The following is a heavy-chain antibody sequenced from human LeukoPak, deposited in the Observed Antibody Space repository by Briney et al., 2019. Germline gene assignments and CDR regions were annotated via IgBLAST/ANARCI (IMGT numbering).Heavy chain of an antibody. Sequence: PSETLSLTCTVSGGSISSSSYYWGLIRQPPGKGLEWIGSIYYSGSTYYNPSLKSRVTISVDTSKNQFSLKLSSVTAADTAVYYCARQIYYFDYWGQGTLVTVSS. J-gene: IGHJ4*02. CDR3: ARQIYYFDY. D-gene: IGHD3-3*01. CDR2: IYYSGST. CDR1: GGSISSSSYY. V-gene: IGHV4-39*01.